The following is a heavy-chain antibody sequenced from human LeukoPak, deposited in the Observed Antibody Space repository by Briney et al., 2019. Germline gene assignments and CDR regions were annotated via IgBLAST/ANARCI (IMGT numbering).Heavy chain of an antibody. CDR2: ISGSGDNT. CDR1: GFTFSSYA. J-gene: IGHJ6*02. Sequence: GGSLRLSCAASGFTFSSYAMSWVRQAPGKGLEWVSGISGSGDNTYYADSVKGRFTISKDNSKNTVYLQMSSLRVDDTAVYYCAKAASSSWPSYYYGMDVWGQGTTVTVSS. V-gene: IGHV3-23*01. CDR3: AKAASSSWPSYYYGMDV. D-gene: IGHD6-13*01.